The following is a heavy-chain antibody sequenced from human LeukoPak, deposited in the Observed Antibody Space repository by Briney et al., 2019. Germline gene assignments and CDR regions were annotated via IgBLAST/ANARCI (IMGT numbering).Heavy chain of an antibody. J-gene: IGHJ4*02. Sequence: GGSLRLSCAASGFTFSSYAMHWVRQAPGKGLEWVAIISYDGSNKYYADSVKGRFTISRDNSKNTLYLQMNSLRAEDTAVYYCARDGIAAASFDYWGQGTLVTVSS. D-gene: IGHD6-13*01. V-gene: IGHV3-30*14. CDR2: ISYDGSNK. CDR1: GFTFSSYA. CDR3: ARDGIAAASFDY.